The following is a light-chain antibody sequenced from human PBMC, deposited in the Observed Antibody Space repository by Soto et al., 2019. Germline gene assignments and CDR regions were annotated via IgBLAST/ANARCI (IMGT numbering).Light chain of an antibody. Sequence: QSALTQPPSASGSPGQSVTISCTGISSDIGSYNFVSWYQRHPGKAPKFIIYEVSKRPSGVPDRFSGSKSGNTASLTVSGLQAEDEADYYCSSYAGSNNFVLFGGGTKVTVL. V-gene: IGLV2-8*01. CDR1: SSDIGSYNF. J-gene: IGLJ2*01. CDR3: SSYAGSNNFVL. CDR2: EVS.